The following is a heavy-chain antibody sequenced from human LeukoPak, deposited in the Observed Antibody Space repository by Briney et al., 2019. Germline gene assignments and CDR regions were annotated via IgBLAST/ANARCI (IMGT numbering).Heavy chain of an antibody. CDR2: ISSSGSTI. V-gene: IGHV3-11*01. D-gene: IGHD3-22*01. CDR1: GFTFSDYY. CDR3: ETDLAYYYDSSGFGY. Sequence: GSLRLSCAASGFTFSDYYMSWIRQAPGKGLEWVSYISSSGSTIYYADSVKGRFTISRDTAKKSMYMQMNSLRAEDMAVYYCETDLAYYYDSSGFGYWGEGTLVTVP. J-gene: IGHJ4*02.